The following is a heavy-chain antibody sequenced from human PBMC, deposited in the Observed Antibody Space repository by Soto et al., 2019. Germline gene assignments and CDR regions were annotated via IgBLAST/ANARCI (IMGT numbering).Heavy chain of an antibody. V-gene: IGHV1-18*04. CDR3: ARVSSSIVVVPDYGMDV. Sequence: QVQLVQSGVEVKKPGASVKVSCKASGYTFISHGISWVRQAPGQGLEWMGWISGKNGNTNYAQKLQGRVTLTTDTSTSTAYTELRSLRSDDTGVYYCARVSSSIVVVPDYGMDVWGQGTTVTVSS. J-gene: IGHJ6*02. CDR2: ISGKNGNT. CDR1: GYTFISHG. D-gene: IGHD2-15*01.